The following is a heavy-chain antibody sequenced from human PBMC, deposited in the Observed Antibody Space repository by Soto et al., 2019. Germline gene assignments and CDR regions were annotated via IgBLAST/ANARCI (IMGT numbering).Heavy chain of an antibody. Sequence: TLSLTCSFSVVSISSFFYSWRFIRQPPWKGLEWIGNIFHTGSTNYNTSLKSRITMSIDSSMNQFSLKVTSVTAADTALYYCARLGCGHTRCLHRWLDPWGKGTL. D-gene: IGHD2-21*01. CDR1: VVSISSFFYS. J-gene: IGHJ5*02. CDR2: IFHTGST. V-gene: IGHV4-30-2*01. CDR3: ARLGCGHTRCLHRWLDP.